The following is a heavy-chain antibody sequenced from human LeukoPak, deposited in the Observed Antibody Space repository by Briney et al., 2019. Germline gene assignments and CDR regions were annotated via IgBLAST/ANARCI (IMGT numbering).Heavy chain of an antibody. J-gene: IGHJ4*02. CDR3: AKLSVGAYYYGSGSCFDY. Sequence: GGSLRLSCAASGFTFSSYGMSWVRQAPGKGLEWVSAISGSGGSTYYADSVKGRFTISRDNSKNTLYLQMNSLRAEDTAVYYCAKLSVGAYYYGSGSCFDYWGQGTLVTVSS. V-gene: IGHV3-23*01. CDR1: GFTFSSYG. D-gene: IGHD3-10*01. CDR2: ISGSGGST.